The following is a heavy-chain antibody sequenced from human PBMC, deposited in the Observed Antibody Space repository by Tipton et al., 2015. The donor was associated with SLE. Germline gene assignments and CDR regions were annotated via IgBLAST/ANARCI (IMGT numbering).Heavy chain of an antibody. CDR3: ARYKTRGSAFDI. Sequence: PSLTCTVSGGSISSYYWSWIRQPPGKGLEWIGYIYYSGSTNYNPSLKSRVTISVDTSKNQFSLKLSFVTAADTAVYYCARYKTRGSAFDIWGQGTMVTVSS. CDR1: GGSISSYY. CDR2: IYYSGST. V-gene: IGHV4-59*01. J-gene: IGHJ3*02. D-gene: IGHD1-1*01.